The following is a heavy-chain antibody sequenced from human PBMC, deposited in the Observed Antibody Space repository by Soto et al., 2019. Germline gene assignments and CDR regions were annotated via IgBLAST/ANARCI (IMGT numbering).Heavy chain of an antibody. CDR2: IYHSGST. CDR1: GGSISSSNW. J-gene: IGHJ6*02. Sequence: QVQLKESGPGLVKPSGTLSLTCAVSGGSISSSNWWSWVRQPPGKGLEWIGEIYHSGSTNYNPSLRSRVTISVAKSKNHSSLKRSSVTAADTAVYYCARAGRGYCSGGSCYSGLHGMDVWGQGTTVTVSS. CDR3: ARAGRGYCSGGSCYSGLHGMDV. V-gene: IGHV4-4*02. D-gene: IGHD2-15*01.